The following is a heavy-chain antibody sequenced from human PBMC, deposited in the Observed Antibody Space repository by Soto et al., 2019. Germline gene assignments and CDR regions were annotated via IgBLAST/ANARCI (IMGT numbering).Heavy chain of an antibody. Sequence: GGSLRLSCAASGFTVSSNYMSWVRQAPGKGLEWVSVIYSGGSTYYADSVKGRFTISRDNSKNTLYLQMNSLRAEDTAVYYCARDLVNRDYYGSGEPFDYWGQGTLVTVSS. D-gene: IGHD3-10*01. CDR2: IYSGGST. V-gene: IGHV3-66*01. J-gene: IGHJ4*02. CDR1: GFTVSSNY. CDR3: ARDLVNRDYYGSGEPFDY.